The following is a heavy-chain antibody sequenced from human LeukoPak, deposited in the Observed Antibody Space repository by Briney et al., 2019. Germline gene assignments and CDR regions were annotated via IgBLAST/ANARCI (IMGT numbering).Heavy chain of an antibody. V-gene: IGHV3-23*01. CDR1: GFTISSYA. CDR3: AKDGSGSYKGDY. D-gene: IGHD1-26*01. J-gene: IGHJ4*02. CDR2: ISGSGGST. Sequence: GGSLRLSCAASGFTISSYAMSWVRQAPGKGLEWVSAISGSGGSTYYADSVKGRFTISRDNSKNTLYLQMNSLRAEDTAVYYCAKDGSGSYKGDYWGQGTLVTVSS.